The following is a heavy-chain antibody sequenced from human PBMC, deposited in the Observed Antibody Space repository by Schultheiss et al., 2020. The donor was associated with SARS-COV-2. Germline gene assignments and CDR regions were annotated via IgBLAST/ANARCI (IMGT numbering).Heavy chain of an antibody. J-gene: IGHJ6*02. Sequence: SETLSLTCTVSGGSISSYYWSWIRQPPGKGLEWIGYIYYSGSTNYNPSLKSRVTISVDTSKNQFSLKLSSVTAADTAVYYCARDYYDNYYYYYGMDVWGQGTTVTVSS. CDR1: GGSISSYY. V-gene: IGHV4-59*01. CDR2: IYYSGST. D-gene: IGHD3-22*01. CDR3: ARDYYDNYYYYYGMDV.